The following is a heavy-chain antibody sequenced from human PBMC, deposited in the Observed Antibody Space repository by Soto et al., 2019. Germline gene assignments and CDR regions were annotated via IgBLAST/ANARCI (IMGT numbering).Heavy chain of an antibody. J-gene: IGHJ4*02. CDR3: ASIEGGDLDY. V-gene: IGHV3-30-3*01. CDR1: GFTFSSYA. CDR2: ISYDGSNK. D-gene: IGHD1-26*01. Sequence: GGSLRLSCAASGFTFSSYAMHWVRQAPGKGLEWVAVISYDGSNKYYADSVKGRFTISRDNSKNTLYLQMNSLRAEDTAVYYCASIEGGDLDYWGQGTLVTVSS.